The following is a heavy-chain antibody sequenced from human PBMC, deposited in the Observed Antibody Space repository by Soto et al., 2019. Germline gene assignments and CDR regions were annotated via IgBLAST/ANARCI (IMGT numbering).Heavy chain of an antibody. J-gene: IGHJ4*02. CDR2: ISAYNGNT. Sequence: ASVKVSCKASGYTFTSYVISWVRQAPGQGLEWMGWISAYNGNTNYAQKLQGRVTMTTDTSTSTAYMELRSLRSDDTAVYYCARDPFMYYYGSGPPDPNFGYWGQGTLVTVSS. CDR3: ARDPFMYYYGSGPPDPNFGY. D-gene: IGHD3-10*01. CDR1: GYTFTSYV. V-gene: IGHV1-18*01.